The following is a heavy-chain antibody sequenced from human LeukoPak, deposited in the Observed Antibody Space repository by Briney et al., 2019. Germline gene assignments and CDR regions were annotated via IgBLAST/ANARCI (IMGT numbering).Heavy chain of an antibody. V-gene: IGHV1-18*01. CDR2: SGAYNENT. CDR1: GYTLSRYG. D-gene: IGHD2-2*01. CDR3: ARDLCSVEPAAPCYYFDY. Sequence: ASVKVSCKASGYTLSRYGISWVRQTPGQGLEWMGWSGAYNENTNSALKVQGRVTMTTDTSTSTAYMELRSLRSDDTAVYYCARDLCSVEPAAPCYYFDYWGQGTLVTVSS. J-gene: IGHJ4*02.